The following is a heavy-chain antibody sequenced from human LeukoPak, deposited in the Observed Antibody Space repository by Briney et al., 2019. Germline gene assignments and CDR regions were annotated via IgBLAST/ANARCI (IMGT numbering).Heavy chain of an antibody. V-gene: IGHV4-59*11. CDR2: IYYSGST. CDR3: ARGGGLIDY. Sequence: SETLSLTCTVSGGSISSHYWSWIRQPPGKGLEWIGYIYYSGSTNYNPSLKSRVTISVDTSKNQFSLKLSPVTAADTAVYYCARGGGLIDYWGQGTLVTVSS. CDR1: GGSISSHY. J-gene: IGHJ4*02. D-gene: IGHD5-24*01.